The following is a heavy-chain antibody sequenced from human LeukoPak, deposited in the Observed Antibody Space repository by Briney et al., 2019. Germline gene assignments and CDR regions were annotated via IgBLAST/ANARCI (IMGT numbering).Heavy chain of an antibody. D-gene: IGHD6-13*01. V-gene: IGHV4-38-2*02. CDR1: SFSISSGYY. CDR3: ARDGAAAGTR. CDR2: IYHSGST. Sequence: PSETLSLTSTVSSFSISSGYYWGWIRQPPGKGLEWIGSIYHSGSTFYSPSLQSRVTISVDTSKNQFSLKLSSVTAADTAVYYCARDGAAAGTRWGQGTLVTVSS. J-gene: IGHJ4*02.